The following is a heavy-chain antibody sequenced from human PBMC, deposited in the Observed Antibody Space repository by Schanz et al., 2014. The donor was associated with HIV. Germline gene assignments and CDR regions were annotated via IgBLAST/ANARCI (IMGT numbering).Heavy chain of an antibody. CDR1: GFTFNSYG. J-gene: IGHJ6*02. CDR3: AKDRNYYDSRYRGKGNYYYYYGMDV. CDR2: ISYDGSRK. Sequence: VQLLESGGGLVQPGRSLRVSCAASGFTFNSYGMHWVRQAPGKGLEWVAVISYDGSRKHFADSVKGRFTISRDNSKNTLYLQMKSLRAEDTAVYYCAKDRNYYDSRYRGKGNYYYYYGMDVWGQGTTVTVSS. D-gene: IGHD3-22*01. V-gene: IGHV3-30*18.